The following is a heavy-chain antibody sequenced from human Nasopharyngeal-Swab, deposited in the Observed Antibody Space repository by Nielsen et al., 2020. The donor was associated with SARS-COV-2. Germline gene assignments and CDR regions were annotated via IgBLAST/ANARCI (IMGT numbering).Heavy chain of an antibody. V-gene: IGHV1-8*01. CDR2: MNPNSGNT. CDR1: GYTFTSYD. D-gene: IGHD5-12*01. CDR3: ARDMGGYGIEDYYYYYGMGV. J-gene: IGHJ6*02. Sequence: ASVKVSCKASGYTFTSYDINWVRQATGQGLEWMGWMNPNSGNTGYAQKFQGRVTMTRNTSISTAYMGLSSLRSEDTAVYYCARDMGGYGIEDYYYYYGMGVWGQGTTVTVSS.